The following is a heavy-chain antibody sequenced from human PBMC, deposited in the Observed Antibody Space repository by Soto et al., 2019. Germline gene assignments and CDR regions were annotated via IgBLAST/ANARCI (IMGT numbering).Heavy chain of an antibody. CDR3: ARHSPFQNYDILTGPLYYYGMDV. J-gene: IGHJ6*02. Sequence: SETLSLTCTVSGGSISSSSYYWGWIRQPPGKGLEWIGSIYYSGSTYYNPSLKSRVTISVDTSKNQFSLKLSSVTAADTAVYYCARHSPFQNYDILTGPLYYYGMDVWGQGTTVTVSS. D-gene: IGHD3-9*01. CDR1: GGSISSSSYY. V-gene: IGHV4-39*01. CDR2: IYYSGST.